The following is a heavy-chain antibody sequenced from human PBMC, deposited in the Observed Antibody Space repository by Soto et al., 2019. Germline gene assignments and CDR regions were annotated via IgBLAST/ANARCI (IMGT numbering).Heavy chain of an antibody. J-gene: IGHJ4*02. CDR1: GGSVSSGSYY. CDR3: ARSSGWIDY. V-gene: IGHV4-61*01. D-gene: IGHD6-19*01. CDR2: IYYSGST. Sequence: SETLSLTCTVSGGSVSSGSYYWSWIRQPPGKGLERIGYIYYSGSTNYNPSLKSRVTISVDTSKNQFSLKLSSVTAADTAVYYCARSSGWIDYWGQGTLVTVSS.